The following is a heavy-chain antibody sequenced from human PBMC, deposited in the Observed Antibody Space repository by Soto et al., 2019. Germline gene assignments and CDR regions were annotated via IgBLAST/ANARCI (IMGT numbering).Heavy chain of an antibody. J-gene: IGHJ4*02. CDR1: GFTFSDKY. Sequence: QVQLVESGGGLVKAGGSLRLSCAASGFTFSDKYMTWIRQAPGKGLQWVAKISGSGAITYYADSVRGRFTVPRDNAKNSVYLQMDSLRAEDTAVYYCASDFYYYASSHWGQGTLLTVSS. CDR2: ISGSGAIT. V-gene: IGHV3-11*01. D-gene: IGHD3-10*01. CDR3: ASDFYYYASSH.